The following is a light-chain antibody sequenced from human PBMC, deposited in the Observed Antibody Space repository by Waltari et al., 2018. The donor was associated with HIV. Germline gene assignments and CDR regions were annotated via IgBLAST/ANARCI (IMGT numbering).Light chain of an antibody. CDR2: RNN. V-gene: IGLV1-44*01. CDR1: RSNIGSNT. CDR3: ATWDVALSGPV. J-gene: IGLJ3*02. Sequence: QSVLTQPPSASGTPGQRVIISCSGNRSNIGSNTVNWYQQFSGAAPTLLIYRNNQRPSAVPDRVSGAKSGSAASLAISGLKSEDEADYHWATWDVALSGPVFGAGTKLTV.